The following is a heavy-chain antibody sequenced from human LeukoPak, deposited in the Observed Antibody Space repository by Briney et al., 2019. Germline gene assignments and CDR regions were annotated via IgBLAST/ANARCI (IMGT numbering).Heavy chain of an antibody. CDR1: GFTFSNYA. CDR2: ISSGGTYE. D-gene: IGHD3-10*01. Sequence: GGSLRLSCAAYGFTFSNYAMHWVRQAPGKGLEWVSLISSGGTYEYYADSVKGRFTISRDNSKNTLYLQLNSLRAEDTAVYYCARDSTYYYDSGSSGPHYFDNWGQGTLVTVSS. CDR3: ARDSTYYYDSGSSGPHYFDN. V-gene: IGHV3-30*01. J-gene: IGHJ4*02.